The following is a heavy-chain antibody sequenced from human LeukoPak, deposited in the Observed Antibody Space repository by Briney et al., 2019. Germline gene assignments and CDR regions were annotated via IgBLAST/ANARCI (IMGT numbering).Heavy chain of an antibody. CDR1: GFTFSSYW. CDR2: INQDGSEK. D-gene: IGHD2-15*01. J-gene: IGHJ6*02. CDR3: ARGGYCSGGSCYSYYYGMDV. V-gene: IGHV3-7*01. Sequence: AGSLRLSCAASGFTFSSYWMSWVRQAPGKGLEWVGNINQDGSEKYYVDSVKGRFTISRDNAKNSLCLQMNSLRAEDTAVYYCARGGYCSGGSCYSYYYGMDVWGQGTTVTVSS.